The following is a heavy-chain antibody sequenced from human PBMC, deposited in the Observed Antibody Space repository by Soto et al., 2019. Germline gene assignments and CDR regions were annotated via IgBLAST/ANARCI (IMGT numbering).Heavy chain of an antibody. V-gene: IGHV1-46*01. CDR3: WSLDDGQGY. D-gene: IGHD3-3*01. CDR1: GYTFTNHH. Sequence: QVQLAQSGAEVKKPGASVKVSCKASGYTFTNHHMHWVRHVPGEGIEWMGMINPRGSGTNYPQKFQGRVTMTRDTSTSTAYMELSRLTSDDPAIYYCWSLDDGQGYWGHGTRVTVSS. CDR2: INPRGSGT. J-gene: IGHJ4*01.